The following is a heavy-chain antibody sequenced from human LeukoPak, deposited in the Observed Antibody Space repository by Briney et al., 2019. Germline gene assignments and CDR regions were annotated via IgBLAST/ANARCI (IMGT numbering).Heavy chain of an antibody. D-gene: IGHD1-26*01. CDR2: INPSSGGT. Sequence: ASVKVSCKASGYTFTGYYMHWVRQAPGQGLEWMGRINPSSGGTNYAQKFQGRVTMTRDTSISTAYMELSRLRSDDTAVYYCAREYAGTTTNWFDPWGQGTLVTVSS. CDR3: AREYAGTTTNWFDP. CDR1: GYTFTGYY. V-gene: IGHV1-2*06. J-gene: IGHJ5*02.